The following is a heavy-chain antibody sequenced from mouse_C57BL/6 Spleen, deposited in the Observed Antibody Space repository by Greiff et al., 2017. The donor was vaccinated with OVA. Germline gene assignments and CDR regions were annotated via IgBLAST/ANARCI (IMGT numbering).Heavy chain of an antibody. CDR1: GYAFSSYW. V-gene: IGHV1-80*01. CDR3: ARGSRFYARDD. Sequence: VQLVASWAVLVKPGASVKISCKASGYAFSSYWMHWVKQRPGQGLEWIGQIYPGDGDTNYNGKFKGQATLTAARSSSTAYMQLSSLTSEDSAVYVGARGSRFYARDDWGKGTSVTVSS. CDR2: IYPGDGDT. J-gene: IGHJ4*01.